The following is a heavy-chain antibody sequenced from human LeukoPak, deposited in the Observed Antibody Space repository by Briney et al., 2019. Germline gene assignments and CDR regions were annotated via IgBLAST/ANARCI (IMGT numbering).Heavy chain of an antibody. J-gene: IGHJ4*02. Sequence: ASVKVSCKASGYSFTIFGISWVRQAPGQGLEWMGWINPNSGGTNYAQKFQGRVTMTRDTSISTAYMELSRLRSDDTAVYYCARGDGSVGATLLDYWGQGTLVTVSS. CDR3: ARGDGSVGATLLDY. CDR2: INPNSGGT. V-gene: IGHV1-2*02. CDR1: GYSFTIFG. D-gene: IGHD1-26*01.